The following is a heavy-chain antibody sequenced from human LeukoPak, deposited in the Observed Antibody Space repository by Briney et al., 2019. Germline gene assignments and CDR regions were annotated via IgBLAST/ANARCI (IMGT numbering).Heavy chain of an antibody. CDR1: VGSISSYY. D-gene: IGHD5-18*01. CDR2: IYYSGST. J-gene: IGHJ4*02. V-gene: IGHV4-59*01. Sequence: SETLSLTCTVSVGSISSYYWSWIRQPPGKGLEWIGYIYYSGSTNYNPSLKSRVTLSVDTSKNQFSLKLSSVTAADTAVYYCARGGGSGYSYGWGQGTLVTVSS. CDR3: ARGGGSGYSYG.